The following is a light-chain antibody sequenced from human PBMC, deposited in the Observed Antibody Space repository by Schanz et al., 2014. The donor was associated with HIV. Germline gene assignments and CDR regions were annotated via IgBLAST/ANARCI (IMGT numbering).Light chain of an antibody. CDR1: QSVGGSQ. J-gene: IGKJ3*01. CDR3: QEHGSS. V-gene: IGKV3-20*01. CDR2: ATS. Sequence: ETVLTQSPGSLSLSPGERATLSCRTSQSVGGSQLAWYQHKRGQAPRLLIYATSFRATGIPDRFSGSGSGTDFTLTISRLEPEDFAVYYCQEHGSSFGPGTKVEIK.